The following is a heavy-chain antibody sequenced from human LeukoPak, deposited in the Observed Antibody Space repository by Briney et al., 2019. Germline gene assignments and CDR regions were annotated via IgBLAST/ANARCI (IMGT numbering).Heavy chain of an antibody. CDR1: GFTFSSYG. V-gene: IGHV3-30*18. D-gene: IGHD5-18*01. CDR2: ISYDGSNK. Sequence: GRSLRLSCAASGFTFSSYGMHWVRQAPGKGLEWVAVISYDGSNKYYADSVQGRFTISRDNSKNTLYLQMNSLRAEDTAVYYCAKHRGYSYGSLGMDVWGQGTTVTVSS. CDR3: AKHRGYSYGSLGMDV. J-gene: IGHJ6*02.